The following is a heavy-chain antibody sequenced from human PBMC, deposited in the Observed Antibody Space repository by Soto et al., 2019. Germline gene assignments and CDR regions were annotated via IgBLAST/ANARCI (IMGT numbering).Heavy chain of an antibody. CDR1: GYDFTHYW. CDR3: VRRPDGGYYFDY. J-gene: IGHJ4*02. D-gene: IGHD3-22*01. CDR2: IYPYESET. V-gene: IGHV5-51*01. Sequence: PGESLKISCTGYGYDFTHYWIGWVRQMSGKGLEWMGLIYPYESETRYSPSFKGQVTMSVDKSLSSAYLQWSSLKASDTAMYYCVRRPDGGYYFDYWGQGTLVTVSS.